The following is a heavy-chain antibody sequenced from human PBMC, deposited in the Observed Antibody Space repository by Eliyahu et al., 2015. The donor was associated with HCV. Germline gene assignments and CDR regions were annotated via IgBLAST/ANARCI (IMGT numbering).Heavy chain of an antibody. J-gene: IGHJ4*02. CDR2: IYYSGST. D-gene: IGHD3-10*01. CDR1: GGSISSSSYY. CDR3: ARQGGSGSYYNNPLDF. Sequence: QLQLQESGPGLVKPSETLSLTCTVXGGSISSSSYYWGWIRQPPGKGLAWIGSIYYSGSTYYNPSLKSRVTISVDTSKNQFSLKLSSVTAADTAVYYCARQGGSGSYYNNPLDFWGQGALVTVSS. V-gene: IGHV4-39*01.